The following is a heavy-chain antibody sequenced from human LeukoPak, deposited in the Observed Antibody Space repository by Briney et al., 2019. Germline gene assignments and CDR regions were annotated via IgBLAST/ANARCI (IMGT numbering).Heavy chain of an antibody. J-gene: IGHJ4*02. V-gene: IGHV4-34*01. CDR3: ARVAFYDYVWGSYRPFDY. CDR2: INRSGST. Sequence: PSETLSLTCAVYGGSFSGYYWSWIRQPPGKGLEWIGEINRSGSTNYNPSLKSRVTISVDTSKNQFSLKLSSVTAADTAVYYCARVAFYDYVWGSYRPFDYWGQGTLVTVSS. D-gene: IGHD3-16*02. CDR1: GGSFSGYY.